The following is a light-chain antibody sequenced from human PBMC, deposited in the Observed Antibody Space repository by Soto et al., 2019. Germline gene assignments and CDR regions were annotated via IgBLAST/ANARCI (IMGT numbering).Light chain of an antibody. V-gene: IGLV2-8*01. J-gene: IGLJ2*01. CDR1: SSDIGGYNY. CDR3: SSQAGSNNLEV. Sequence: QSALTQPPSASGSPGQSVTISCTGTSSDIGGYNYVSWYQQHPGKAPKLMIYEVTKRPSGVPDRFSGSKSGNTASLTVSGLQADDEADYYCSSQAGSNNLEVFGGGTKLTVL. CDR2: EVT.